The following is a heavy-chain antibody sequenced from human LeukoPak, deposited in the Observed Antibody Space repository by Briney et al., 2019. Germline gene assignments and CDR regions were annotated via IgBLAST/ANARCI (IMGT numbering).Heavy chain of an antibody. CDR3: ARVGGENIAAAAFGY. CDR1: GFTASRSY. V-gene: IGHV3-66*01. J-gene: IGHJ4*02. D-gene: IGHD6-13*01. Sequence: GGSLRLSCAASGFTASRSYLTWVRQAPGKGLEWISVIYSGGGTYYADSVRGRFTISRDNSKNTVFLQMNLLRAEDTAVYYCARVGGENIAAAAFGYWGQGTLVTVSS. CDR2: IYSGGGT.